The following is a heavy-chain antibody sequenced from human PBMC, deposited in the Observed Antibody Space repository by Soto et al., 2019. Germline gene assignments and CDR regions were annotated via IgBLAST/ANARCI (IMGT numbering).Heavy chain of an antibody. J-gene: IGHJ4*02. CDR1: GGSINSGGYY. Sequence: SETLSLTCTVSGGSINSGGYYWNWIRQHPGKGLEWIGYIYYSGSTYYNPSLKSRVTISVDRSKNQFSLKLSSVTAADTAVYYCARGAPVVNDYWGQGTLVTVSS. D-gene: IGHD3-22*01. CDR2: IYYSGST. V-gene: IGHV4-30-2*01. CDR3: ARGAPVVNDY.